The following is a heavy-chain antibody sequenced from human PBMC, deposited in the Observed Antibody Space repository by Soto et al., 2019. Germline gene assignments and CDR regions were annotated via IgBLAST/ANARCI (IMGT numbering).Heavy chain of an antibody. CDR2: ISPMFGAA. J-gene: IGHJ4*02. Sequence: QVQLVQSGAEMKKPGSSVKVSCQSSGGTFNTYAMNWVRQAPGQGPEWMGDISPMFGAANYAPKFQGRVTITADECTGTSYMQLGSLTSEDTALYFCAKEVQVHTSGFVDWGQGTMVTVSS. D-gene: IGHD3-10*01. V-gene: IGHV1-69*19. CDR3: AKEVQVHTSGFVD. CDR1: GGTFNTYA.